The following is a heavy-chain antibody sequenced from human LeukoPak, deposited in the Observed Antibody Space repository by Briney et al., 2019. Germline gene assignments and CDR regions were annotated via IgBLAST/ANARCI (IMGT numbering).Heavy chain of an antibody. CDR2: IYSGDDT. Sequence: GGSLRLSCAASGFTVSSNYMNWVRQAPGKGLEWVSIIYSGDDTYFADSVKGRFTISRGNSKNTLYLQMNSLRAEDTAVYYCARGPGSSWYSDYWGQGTLVTVSS. D-gene: IGHD6-13*01. J-gene: IGHJ4*02. CDR1: GFTVSSNY. CDR3: ARGPGSSWYSDY. V-gene: IGHV3-66*02.